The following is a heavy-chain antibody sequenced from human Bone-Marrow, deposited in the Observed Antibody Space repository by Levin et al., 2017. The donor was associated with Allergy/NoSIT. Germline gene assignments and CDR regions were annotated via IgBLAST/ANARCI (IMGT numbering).Heavy chain of an antibody. V-gene: IGHV2-5*01. CDR2: MYWNDDN. CDR3: AHSFEYHAFDI. J-gene: IGHJ3*02. CDR1: GFSLSTSGVG. Sequence: TLSLTCTFSGFSLSTSGVGVAWIRQPPGTALEWLALMYWNDDNRHSPTLKSRLTITKDTSKNQVALTMTNMDPVDTATYYCAHSFEYHAFDIWGQGTMVTVSS. D-gene: IGHD2/OR15-2a*01.